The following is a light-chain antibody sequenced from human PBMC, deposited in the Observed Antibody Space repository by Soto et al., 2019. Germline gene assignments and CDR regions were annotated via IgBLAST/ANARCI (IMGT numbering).Light chain of an antibody. CDR3: QQYGDWPRT. Sequence: EIVLTQSPGTLSLSPGERATLSCRASQSVSSFYLAWYQQRAGQAPRLLFYGASTRATGIPDRFSGSGSGTDFILTISRLEPEDFAVYYCQQYGDWPRTFGQGTKVEIK. J-gene: IGKJ1*01. CDR1: QSVSSFY. CDR2: GAS. V-gene: IGKV3-20*01.